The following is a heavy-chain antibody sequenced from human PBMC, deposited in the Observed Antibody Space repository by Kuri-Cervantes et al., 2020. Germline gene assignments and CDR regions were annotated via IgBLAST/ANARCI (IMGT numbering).Heavy chain of an antibody. D-gene: IGHD3-16*01. CDR1: GFTFSSYG. CDR2: ISYDGSNK. J-gene: IGHJ3*02. V-gene: IGHV3-30*03. CDR3: ARSLEVWGSYRNAFDI. Sequence: GESLKISCAASGFTFSSYGMHWVRQASGKGLEWVAVISYDGSNKYYADSVKGRFTISRDNSKNTLYLQMNSLRAEDTAVYYCARSLEVWGSYRNAFDIWGQGTMVT.